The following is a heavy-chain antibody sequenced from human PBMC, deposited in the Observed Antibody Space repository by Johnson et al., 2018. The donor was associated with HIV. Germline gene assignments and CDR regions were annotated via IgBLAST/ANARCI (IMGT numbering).Heavy chain of an antibody. J-gene: IGHJ3*02. CDR3: ARASGVGANDAFDI. CDR2: IKQDGSEK. CDR1: GFTFSSYW. V-gene: IGHV3-7*01. D-gene: IGHD1-26*01. Sequence: EVQLVESGGGLVQPGGSLRLSCAASGFTFSSYWMSWVRQAPGKGLEWVANIKQDGSEKYYVDSVKGRFTISRDNSKNTLYLQMNSLRAGDTAVYYCARASGVGANDAFDIWGQGTVVTVSS.